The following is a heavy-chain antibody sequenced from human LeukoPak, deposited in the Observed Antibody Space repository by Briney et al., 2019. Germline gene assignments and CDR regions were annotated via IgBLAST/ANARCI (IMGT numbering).Heavy chain of an antibody. CDR3: AKFLSDYDYVWGSPAGAFDT. D-gene: IGHD3-16*01. CDR1: GFPFRTYA. CDR2: ISYSGDST. Sequence: GGSLRLSCAGSGFPFRTYALTWVRQAPGKGLEWVSAISYSGDSTYYADSVKGRFTISRDNSNNTLFLQMNSLRAEDTAIYYCAKFLSDYDYVWGSPAGAFDTWGQGTMVLVSS. V-gene: IGHV3-23*01. J-gene: IGHJ3*02.